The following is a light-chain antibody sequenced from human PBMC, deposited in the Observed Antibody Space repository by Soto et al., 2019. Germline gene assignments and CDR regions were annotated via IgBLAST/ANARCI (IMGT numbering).Light chain of an antibody. CDR1: SSDIGSYNY. V-gene: IGLV2-8*01. CDR2: EVT. Sequence: QSALTQPPSASGSPGQSVTISCTGTSSDIGSYNYVSWYQQHPGKAPKLIIYEVTKRPSGVPDRFSGSKSGNTASLTVSGLQVADAAYYYCSSYEGRPLVFGGGTKLTVL. J-gene: IGLJ3*02. CDR3: SSYEGRPLV.